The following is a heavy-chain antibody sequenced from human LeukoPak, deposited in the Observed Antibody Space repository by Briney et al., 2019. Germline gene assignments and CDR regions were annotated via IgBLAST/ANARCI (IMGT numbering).Heavy chain of an antibody. CDR3: AREDYDDSGGWYFDL. D-gene: IGHD3-3*01. J-gene: IGHJ2*01. V-gene: IGHV4-4*02. CDR1: GFTFSSYW. Sequence: PGGSLRLSCAASGFTFSSYWMHWVRQSPGKGLEWIGEIYHSGSTNCNPSLKSRVTISVDKSKNQFSLKLSSVTAADTAVYYCAREDYDDSGGWYFDLWGRGTLVTVSS. CDR2: IYHSGST.